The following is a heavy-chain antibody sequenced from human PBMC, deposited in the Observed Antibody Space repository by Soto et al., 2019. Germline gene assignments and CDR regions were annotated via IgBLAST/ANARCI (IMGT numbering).Heavy chain of an antibody. D-gene: IGHD2-15*01. Sequence: QVQLQQWGAGLLKPSETLSLTCAVYGGSFSGYYWSWIRQPPGKGRAWIGEINHSGSTNYNPSLNSRVTISVDTSKNQFSLKLSSVTAADTAVYYCARVSPYCSGGSCPKYYYYYMDVWGKGTTVTVSS. CDR3: ARVSPYCSGGSCPKYYYYYMDV. CDR1: GGSFSGYY. J-gene: IGHJ6*03. V-gene: IGHV4-34*01. CDR2: INHSGST.